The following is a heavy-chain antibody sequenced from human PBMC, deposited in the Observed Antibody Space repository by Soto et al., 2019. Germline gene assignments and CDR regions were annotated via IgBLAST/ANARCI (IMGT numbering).Heavy chain of an antibody. CDR2: IPPNGRT. CDR3: ATRYCIHTTCYVY. Sequence: QVQLQESGPGLVEPSGTLSLTCAVSGGSISSDNWWTWVRQPPGEGLEWMGEIPPNGRTNYKPSLRSRITISVDKSENQFSLWLTSVTAADTALYYCATRYCIHTTCYVYWGQGTLVTVSS. CDR1: GGSISSDNW. D-gene: IGHD2-2*01. J-gene: IGHJ4*02. V-gene: IGHV4-4*02.